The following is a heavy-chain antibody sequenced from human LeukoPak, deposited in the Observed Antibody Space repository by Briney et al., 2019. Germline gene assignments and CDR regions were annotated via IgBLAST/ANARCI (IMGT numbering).Heavy chain of an antibody. J-gene: IGHJ3*02. Sequence: ASVKVSCKASGYTFTSYGISWVRQAPGQGLEWMGWTSAYNGNTNYAQKLQGRVTMTTDTSTSTAYMELRSLRSDDTAVYYCARDNFSSGYSSSWYSAFDIWGQGTMVTVSS. V-gene: IGHV1-18*01. CDR1: GYTFTSYG. CDR2: TSAYNGNT. D-gene: IGHD6-13*01. CDR3: ARDNFSSGYSSSWYSAFDI.